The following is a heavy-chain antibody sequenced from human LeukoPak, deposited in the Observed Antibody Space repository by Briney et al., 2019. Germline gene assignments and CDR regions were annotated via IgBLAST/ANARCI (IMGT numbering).Heavy chain of an antibody. Sequence: GGSLRLSCAASGFTFSSYAMSWVRQAPGKGLEWVSAISGSGGSTYYADSVKGRFTISRDNSKNTLYLQMNSLRAEDTAVYYCAKGYYDFWSGRYYYYYMDVWGKGTTVTVSS. CDR3: AKGYYDFWSGRYYYYYMDV. V-gene: IGHV3-23*01. J-gene: IGHJ6*03. CDR2: ISGSGGST. CDR1: GFTFSSYA. D-gene: IGHD3-3*01.